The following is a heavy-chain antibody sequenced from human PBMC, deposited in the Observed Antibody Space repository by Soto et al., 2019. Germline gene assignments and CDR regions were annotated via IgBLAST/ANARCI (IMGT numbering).Heavy chain of an antibody. D-gene: IGHD6-19*01. CDR3: AHRRVRDSSGENFDS. CDR2: LYWDDDK. Sequence: QITLKESGPTLVKPTQTLTLTCTFSGFSLNTNAVGVGWIRQPPGKALEWLALLYWDDDKRYSPSLKSRLTIXTDXSXSQVVLTMTNMDPVDTATYYCAHRRVRDSSGENFDSWGQGTLVTVSS. J-gene: IGHJ4*02. V-gene: IGHV2-5*02. CDR1: GFSLNTNAVG.